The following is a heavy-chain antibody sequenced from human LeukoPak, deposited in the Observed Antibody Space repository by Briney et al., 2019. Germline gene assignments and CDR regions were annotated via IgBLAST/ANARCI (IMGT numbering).Heavy chain of an antibody. CDR2: ISGSGGST. CDR3: AKEGQTAVDYYYYGMDV. V-gene: IGHV3-23*01. CDR1: GFTFSSYA. J-gene: IGHJ6*02. Sequence: GGSLRLSCAASGFTFSSYAMSWVRQAPGKGLEWVSAISGSGGSTYYADSVKGRFTISRDNSKNTLYLQMNSLRAEDTAVYYCAKEGQTAVDYYYYGMDVWGQGTTVTVSS. D-gene: IGHD2-21*02.